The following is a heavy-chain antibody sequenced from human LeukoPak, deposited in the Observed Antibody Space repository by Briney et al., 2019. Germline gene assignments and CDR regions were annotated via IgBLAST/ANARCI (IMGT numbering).Heavy chain of an antibody. CDR2: ILSSSSTI. V-gene: IGHV3-48*04. D-gene: IGHD3/OR15-3a*01. J-gene: IGHJ4*02. CDR1: GFTFSSYS. Sequence: GGSLRLSCAASGFTFSSYSMNWVRQVPGKGLEWLSYILSSSSTIYYADSVKGRFTISRDNAKNSLYLQMNTLRAEDTAVYYCAKGDWRTRSPFDYWGQGTLVTVSS. CDR3: AKGDWRTRSPFDY.